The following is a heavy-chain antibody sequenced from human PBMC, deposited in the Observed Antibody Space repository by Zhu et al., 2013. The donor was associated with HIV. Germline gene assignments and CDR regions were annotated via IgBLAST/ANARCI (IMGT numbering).Heavy chain of an antibody. CDR2: IIPIFNTP. D-gene: IGHD4-4*01. J-gene: IGHJ4*02. V-gene: IGHV1-69*06. CDR3: AREDRRLMTTLGY. Sequence: QVHLVQSGAEVKKPGSSVRVSCEVSGQVYFNNFPVSWVRQAPGQGLEWMGGIIPIFNTPKYAQKFKGRVTITADKSTKTVYMELNSLKFDDTAVYYCAREDRRLMTTLGYWGQGTLVIISS. CDR1: GQVYFNNFP.